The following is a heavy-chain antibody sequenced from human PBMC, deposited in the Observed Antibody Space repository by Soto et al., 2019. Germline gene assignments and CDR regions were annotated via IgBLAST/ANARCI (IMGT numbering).Heavy chain of an antibody. CDR3: ARIRAVARTLVVGGMDV. V-gene: IGHV2-70*01. Sequence: SGPTLVNPTQTLTLTCTFSGFSLSTSGMCVSWIRQPPGKALEWLALIDWDDDKYYSTSLKTRLTISKDTSKNQVVLTMTNMDPVDTATYYCARIRAVARTLVVGGMDVWGQGTTVTVSS. CDR2: IDWDDDK. D-gene: IGHD6-19*01. CDR1: GFSLSTSGMC. J-gene: IGHJ6*02.